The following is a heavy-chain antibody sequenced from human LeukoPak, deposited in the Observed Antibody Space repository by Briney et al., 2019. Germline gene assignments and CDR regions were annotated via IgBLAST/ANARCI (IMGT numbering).Heavy chain of an antibody. J-gene: IGHJ4*02. D-gene: IGHD1-26*01. CDR3: AQWSRYFDY. Sequence: DSVKGRFTISRDNSKNTLYLQMNSLRAEDTALYFCAQWSRYFDYWGQGTLVTVSS. V-gene: IGHV3-23*01.